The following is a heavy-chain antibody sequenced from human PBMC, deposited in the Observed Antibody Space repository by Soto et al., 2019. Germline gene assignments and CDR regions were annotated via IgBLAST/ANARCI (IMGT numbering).Heavy chain of an antibody. V-gene: IGHV4-61*08. CDR1: GGSISSGGYS. Sequence: SEILSLTCAVSGGSISSGGYSWSWIRQPPGKGLEWIGYIYYSGSTNYNPSLKSRVTISVDTSKNQFSLKLSSVTAADTPVYYCARWYGGSLDYWGQGTLVTVSS. J-gene: IGHJ4*02. D-gene: IGHD4-17*01. CDR2: IYYSGST. CDR3: ARWYGGSLDY.